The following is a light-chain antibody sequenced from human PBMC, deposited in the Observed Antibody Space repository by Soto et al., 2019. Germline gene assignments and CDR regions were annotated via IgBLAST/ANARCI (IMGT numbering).Light chain of an antibody. CDR3: QQYNSYSPWT. V-gene: IGKV1-5*01. CDR2: DAS. J-gene: IGKJ1*01. CDR1: QSISSW. Sequence: DIRMTKSPSALSASVGDRVAITCRASQSISSWLAWYQQKPGKAPKLLIYDASSLESGVPSRFSGSGSGTEITLTIISLQPDDFSTYYCQQYNSYSPWTFGQGTKVDI.